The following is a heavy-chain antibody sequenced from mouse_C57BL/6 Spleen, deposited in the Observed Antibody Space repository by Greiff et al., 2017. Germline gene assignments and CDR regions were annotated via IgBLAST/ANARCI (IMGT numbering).Heavy chain of an antibody. CDR2: FYPGSGSI. CDR3: ARHEAHYYGSSYGYFDV. J-gene: IGHJ1*03. Sequence: VKLQESGAELVKPGASVKLSCKASGYTFTEYTIHWVKQRSGQGLEWIGWFYPGSGSIKYNEKFKDKATLTADKSSSTVYMELSRLTSEDSAVYCCARHEAHYYGSSYGYFDVWGTGTTVTVSS. D-gene: IGHD1-1*01. CDR1: GYTFTEYT. V-gene: IGHV1-62-2*01.